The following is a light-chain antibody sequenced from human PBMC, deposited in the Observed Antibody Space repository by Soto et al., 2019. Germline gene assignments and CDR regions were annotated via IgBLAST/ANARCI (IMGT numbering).Light chain of an antibody. V-gene: IGKV3-20*01. CDR3: QQYGSSGT. CDR2: GAS. Sequence: EIVLTQSPGTLSLSPGEIATLSCRASQSVSSSYLAWYQQKPGQAPRLLIYGASSRATGIPDRFSGSGSGTDFTLTINRLEPEDFAVYYCQQYGSSGTFGQGTKVDIK. CDR1: QSVSSSY. J-gene: IGKJ1*01.